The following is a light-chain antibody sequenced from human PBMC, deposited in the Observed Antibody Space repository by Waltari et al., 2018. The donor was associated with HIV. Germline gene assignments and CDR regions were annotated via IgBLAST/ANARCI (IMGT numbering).Light chain of an antibody. V-gene: IGLV1-40*01. CDR1: SSTIGADYD. CDR2: GNK. Sequence: QSMLTQPPSVSGAPGQRVTISCTGSSSTIGADYDVHWYQQIPGTAPKLLIPGNKNRPSGVPARFAAAKSGTSATLTISGLHAEDEADYFCQSYDISLSASVVFGGGTRLTVL. J-gene: IGLJ2*01. CDR3: QSYDISLSASVV.